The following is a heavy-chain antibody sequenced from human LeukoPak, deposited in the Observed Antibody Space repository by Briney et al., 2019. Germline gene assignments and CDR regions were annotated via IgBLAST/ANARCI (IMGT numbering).Heavy chain of an antibody. D-gene: IGHD3-3*01. V-gene: IGHV4-59*01. CDR1: GGSISSYY. J-gene: IGHJ6*02. Sequence: PSETLSLTCTVSGGSISSYYWSWIRQPPGKRLEWIGYIYYSGSTNYNPSLKSRVTISVDTSKNQFSLKLSSVTAADTAVYYCARDTLYYDFWSGSAYYYYGMDVWGQGTTVTVSS. CDR2: IYYSGST. CDR3: ARDTLYYDFWSGSAYYYYGMDV.